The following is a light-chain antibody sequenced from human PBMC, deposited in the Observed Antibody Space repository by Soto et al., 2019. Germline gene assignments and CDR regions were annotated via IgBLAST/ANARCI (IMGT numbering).Light chain of an antibody. V-gene: IGKV3-15*01. Sequence: EIVLTQSPGTLSLSPGERATLSCRASESVSSSYLAWYQQKPGQAPRLLIYSASTRATGIPARFSGSGSGTEFTLTISSLQSEDSALYYCQQYKKWPWTFGQGTKVDIK. J-gene: IGKJ1*01. CDR3: QQYKKWPWT. CDR1: ESVSSSY. CDR2: SAS.